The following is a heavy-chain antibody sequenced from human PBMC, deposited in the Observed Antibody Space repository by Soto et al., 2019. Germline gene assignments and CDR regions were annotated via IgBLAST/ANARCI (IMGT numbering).Heavy chain of an antibody. CDR1: GGSISSGGYY. V-gene: IGHV4-31*03. CDR2: IYYSGST. D-gene: IGHD3-22*01. CDR3: ARGSGFGSSGYYPSHAFDI. Sequence: QVQLQESGPGLVKPSQTLSLTCTVSGGSISSGGYYWSWIRQHPGKGLEWIGYIYYSGSTYYNPSLKSRVTISVDTSKNQFSLKLSFVTAADTAVYYCARGSGFGSSGYYPSHAFDIWGQGTMVTVSS. J-gene: IGHJ3*02.